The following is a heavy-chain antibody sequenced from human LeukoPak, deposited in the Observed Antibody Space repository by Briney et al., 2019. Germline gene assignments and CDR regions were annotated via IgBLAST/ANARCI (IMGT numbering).Heavy chain of an antibody. J-gene: IGHJ4*02. CDR3: ARGPKAAAGHSIDY. CDR1: GGSISSYY. V-gene: IGHV4-59*12. Sequence: SETLSLTCTVSGGSISSYYWSWIRQPPGKGLEWIGYIYYYGSTNYNPSLKSRVTMSVDTSKNQFSLKVTSVTDADTAVYYCARGPKAAAGHSIDYWGQGTLATPSS. D-gene: IGHD6-13*01. CDR2: IYYYGST.